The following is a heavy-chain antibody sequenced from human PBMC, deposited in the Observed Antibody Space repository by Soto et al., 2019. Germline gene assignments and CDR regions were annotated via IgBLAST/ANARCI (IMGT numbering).Heavy chain of an antibody. Sequence: GASVKVSCKAPGYTFTSYAMHWVRQAPGQRLEWMGWINAGNGNTKYSQKFQGRVTITRDTSASTAYMELSSLRSEDTAVYYCARVSGWYYFDYWGQGTLVTVSS. V-gene: IGHV1-3*01. CDR3: ARVSGWYYFDY. D-gene: IGHD6-19*01. J-gene: IGHJ4*02. CDR1: GYTFTSYA. CDR2: INAGNGNT.